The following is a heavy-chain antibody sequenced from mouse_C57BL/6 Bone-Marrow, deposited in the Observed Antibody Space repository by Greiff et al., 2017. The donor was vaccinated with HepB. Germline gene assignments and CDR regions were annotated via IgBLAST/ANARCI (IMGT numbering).Heavy chain of an antibody. CDR1: GFNIKDDY. V-gene: IGHV14-4*01. Sequence: VQLQQSGAELVRPGASVNLSCTASGFNIKDDYMHWVKQRPEQGLEWIGWIDPENGDTEYASKFQGKATITADTSSNTAYLQLSSLTSEDTAVYYCTGETTFFDYWGQGTTLTVSS. D-gene: IGHD2-12*01. CDR3: TGETTFFDY. CDR2: IDPENGDT. J-gene: IGHJ2*01.